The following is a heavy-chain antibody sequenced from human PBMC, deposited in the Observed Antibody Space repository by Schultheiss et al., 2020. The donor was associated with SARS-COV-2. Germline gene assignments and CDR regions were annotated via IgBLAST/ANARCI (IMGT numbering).Heavy chain of an antibody. CDR3: ARDLLTGDAFDI. J-gene: IGHJ3*02. Sequence: GESLKISCAASGFTFSSYSMNWVRQAPGKGLEWVSSISTSSSYIYYADSVKGRFTISRDHSKNTLYLQMNSLRAEDTAVYFCARDLLTGDAFDIWGQGTMVTVSS. CDR2: ISTSSSYI. D-gene: IGHD1-20*01. CDR1: GFTFSSYS. V-gene: IGHV3-21*04.